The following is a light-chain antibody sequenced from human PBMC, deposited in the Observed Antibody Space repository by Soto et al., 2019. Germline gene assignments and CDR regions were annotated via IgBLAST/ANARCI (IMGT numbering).Light chain of an antibody. CDR2: SAT. CDR1: QSIGSY. CDR3: QQSYTAPH. Sequence: DIQMTQSPSSLSASVGDRVTITCRASQSIGSYLNWYQQKPGKAPKLLIHSATILQGGVPSRFIGSESGTDFTLTITNLQPGDFATYFCQQSYTAPHFGQGTKLVIK. J-gene: IGKJ2*01. V-gene: IGKV1-39*01.